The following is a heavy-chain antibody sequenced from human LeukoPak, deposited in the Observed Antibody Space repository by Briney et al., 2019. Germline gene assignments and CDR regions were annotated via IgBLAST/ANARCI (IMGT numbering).Heavy chain of an antibody. D-gene: IGHD3-3*01. J-gene: IGHJ5*02. Sequence: PGGSLRLSCAASGFTFSSYSMNWVRQAPGKGLEWVSSISSSSSYIYYADSVKGRFTISRDNAKNSLYLQMNSLRAEDTAVYYCARVYSTIFGVVRKWFDPWCQGTLVIVSS. CDR3: ARVYSTIFGVVRKWFDP. CDR2: ISSSSSYI. V-gene: IGHV3-21*01. CDR1: GFTFSSYS.